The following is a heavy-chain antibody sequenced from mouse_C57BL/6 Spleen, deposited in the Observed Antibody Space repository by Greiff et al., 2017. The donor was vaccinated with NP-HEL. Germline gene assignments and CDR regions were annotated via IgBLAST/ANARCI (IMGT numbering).Heavy chain of an antibody. J-gene: IGHJ1*03. D-gene: IGHD4-1*01. CDR2: IYPRSGNT. Sequence: QVQLQQSGAELARPGASVKLSCKASGYTFTSYGISWVKQRTGQGLEWIGEIYPRSGNTYYNEKFKGKATLTADKSSSTAYMELRSLTSEDSAVYFCARGTGTRWYFDVWGTGTTVTVSS. V-gene: IGHV1-81*01. CDR1: GYTFTSYG. CDR3: ARGTGTRWYFDV.